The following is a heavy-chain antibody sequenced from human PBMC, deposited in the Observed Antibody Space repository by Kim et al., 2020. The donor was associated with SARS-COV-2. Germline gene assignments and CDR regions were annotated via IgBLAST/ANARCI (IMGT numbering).Heavy chain of an antibody. CDR3: ARQPGLMGAAVDP. Sequence: SETLSLTCTVSGGSISTSRNYWGWIRQAPGKGPEWIGCIYYSGTTYYNPSLKSRVTISIDRSRTQFSLEVTSVTAADTAVYYCARQPGLMGAAVDPWGQG. D-gene: IGHD1-26*01. V-gene: IGHV4-39*01. CDR1: GGSISTSRNY. J-gene: IGHJ5*02. CDR2: IYYSGTT.